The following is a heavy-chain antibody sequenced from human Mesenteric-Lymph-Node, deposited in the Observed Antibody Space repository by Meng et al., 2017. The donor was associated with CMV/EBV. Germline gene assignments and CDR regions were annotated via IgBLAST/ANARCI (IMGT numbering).Heavy chain of an antibody. CDR2: ISDDENNR. D-gene: IGHD2-2*01. CDR3: ARGLRYCSSTSCYPDAFDI. V-gene: IGHV3-30-3*01. J-gene: IGHJ3*02. CDR1: GFNFSSYA. Sequence: GESLKISCAASGFNFSSYAMHWVRQAPGKGLEWVALISDDENNRYYADSVKGRFTISRDNAKNSLYLQMNSLRAEDTAVYYCARGLRYCSSTSCYPDAFDIWGQGTMVTVSS.